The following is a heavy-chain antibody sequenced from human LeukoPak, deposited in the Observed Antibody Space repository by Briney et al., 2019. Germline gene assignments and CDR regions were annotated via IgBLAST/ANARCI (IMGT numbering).Heavy chain of an antibody. CDR3: ATAPFLRFPLDY. D-gene: IGHD3-3*01. J-gene: IGHJ4*02. CDR2: FDPEDGET. Sequence: ASVKVSCKVSGYTLTELSMHWVRQAPGKGLEWMGGFDPEDGETIYAQKFQGRVTMTEDTTTDTAYMELSSLRSEDTAVYYCATAPFLRFPLDYWGQGTLVTVSS. V-gene: IGHV1-24*01. CDR1: GYTLTELS.